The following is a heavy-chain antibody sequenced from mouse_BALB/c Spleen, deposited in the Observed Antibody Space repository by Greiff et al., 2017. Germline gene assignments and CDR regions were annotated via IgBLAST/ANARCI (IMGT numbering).Heavy chain of an antibody. J-gene: IGHJ3*01. CDR1: GFTFSSYT. CDR2: ISSGGGNT. V-gene: IGHV5-9*03. D-gene: IGHD2-2*01. Sequence: EVKLMESGGGLVKPGGSLKLSCAASGFTFSSYTMSWVRQTPEKRLEWVATISSGGGNTYYPDSVKGRFTISRDNAKNNLYLQMSSLRSEDTALYYCARWGLRREGFAYWGQGTLVTVSA. CDR3: ARWGLRREGFAY.